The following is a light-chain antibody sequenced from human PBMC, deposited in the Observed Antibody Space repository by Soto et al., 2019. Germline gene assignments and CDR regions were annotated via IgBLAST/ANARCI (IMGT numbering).Light chain of an antibody. Sequence: EIVVTQSPGTLSLSPGERATLSCRASQSISSSYLAWYQQKPGQAPRLLIYGASNRATGIPDRFSGSGSGTDFTLTISRLEPEDFAVYYCQQYVNSLYTFSQGTKLEIK. CDR2: GAS. CDR1: QSISSSY. J-gene: IGKJ2*01. CDR3: QQYVNSLYT. V-gene: IGKV3-20*01.